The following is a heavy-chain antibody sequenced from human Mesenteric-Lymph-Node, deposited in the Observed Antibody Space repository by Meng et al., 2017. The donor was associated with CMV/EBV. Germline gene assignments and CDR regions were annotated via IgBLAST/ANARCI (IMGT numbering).Heavy chain of an antibody. J-gene: IGHJ2*01. D-gene: IGHD6-13*01. V-gene: IGHV3-11*01. CDR2: IPTSGNTV. CDR3: ARIARVSWYFDL. CDR1: GFTFIDYF. Sequence: CPASGFTFIDYFMFWIRQAPGKGLEWVSYIPTSGNTVYYADSVKGRFTISRDNARNSLSLQMNSLRAEDAAVYYCARIARVSWYFDLWGRGTLVTVSS.